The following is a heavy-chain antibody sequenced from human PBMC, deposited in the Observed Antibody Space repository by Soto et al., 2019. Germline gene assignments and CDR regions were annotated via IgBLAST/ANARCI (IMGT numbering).Heavy chain of an antibody. J-gene: IGHJ4*02. Sequence: GGSLRLSCAASGFAFSTYAMNWVRQAPGKGLEWVSALSGPGDSTYYADSVKGRLTISRDNSKNTLYLQMNSLRAEDTAVYHCATERGPGYLDNWGQGTLVTVSS. CDR3: ATERGPGYLDN. V-gene: IGHV3-23*01. CDR2: LSGPGDST. CDR1: GFAFSTYA. D-gene: IGHD1-1*01.